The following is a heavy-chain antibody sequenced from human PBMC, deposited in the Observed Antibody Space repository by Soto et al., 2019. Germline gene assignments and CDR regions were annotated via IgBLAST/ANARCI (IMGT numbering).Heavy chain of an antibody. CDR1: GFTFSSYG. J-gene: IGHJ4*02. D-gene: IGHD3-10*01. Sequence: GGSLRLSCAASGFTFSSYGMHWVRQAPGKGLEWVAVIWYDGSNKYYADSVKGRFTISRDNSKDSLYLQMNSLRAEDTAVYYCARQYYDSGSSHFDCWGRGTLVPVSS. CDR2: IWYDGSNK. CDR3: ARQYYDSGSSHFDC. V-gene: IGHV3-33*01.